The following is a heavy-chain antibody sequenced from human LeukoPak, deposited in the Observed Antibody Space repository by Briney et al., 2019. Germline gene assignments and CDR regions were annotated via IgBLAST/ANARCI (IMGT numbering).Heavy chain of an antibody. CDR2: IYSGGST. Sequence: GRSLRLSCAASGFTFSSHGMHWVRQAPGKGLEWVSVIYSGGSTYYADSVKGRFTISRDNSKNTLYLQMNSLRAEDTAVYYCARVLLGDYFDYWGQGTLVTVSS. J-gene: IGHJ4*02. CDR3: ARVLLGDYFDY. V-gene: IGHV3-66*01. D-gene: IGHD4-17*01. CDR1: GFTFSSHG.